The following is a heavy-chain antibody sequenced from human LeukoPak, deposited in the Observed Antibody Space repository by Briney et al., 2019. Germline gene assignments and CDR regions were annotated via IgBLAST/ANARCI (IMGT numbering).Heavy chain of an antibody. CDR1: GFTFSSYA. J-gene: IGHJ4*02. CDR2: ISGSGGRT. V-gene: IGHV3-23*01. Sequence: TGGSLRLSCAASGFTFSSYAMSWGRQAPGKGLEWVSAISGSGGRTYYADSVKGRVPISRDNCKNTRYLQMNSLRAEDTAVYYCAKEDEEYSSSFNYWGQGTLVTVSS. CDR3: AKEDEEYSSSFNY. D-gene: IGHD6-6*01.